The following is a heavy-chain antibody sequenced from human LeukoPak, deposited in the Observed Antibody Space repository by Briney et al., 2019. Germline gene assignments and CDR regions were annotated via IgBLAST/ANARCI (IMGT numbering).Heavy chain of an antibody. D-gene: IGHD6-13*01. V-gene: IGHV3-33*06. Sequence: GGSLRLSCAASGFTFSSYGMHWVRQAPGKGLEWVAVIWYDGSNKYYADSVKGRLTISRDNSRNTLYLQMNSLRVEDTAVYYCAKGSSWYDYYYMDVWGKGTTVTVSS. CDR1: GFTFSSYG. J-gene: IGHJ6*03. CDR3: AKGSSWYDYYYMDV. CDR2: IWYDGSNK.